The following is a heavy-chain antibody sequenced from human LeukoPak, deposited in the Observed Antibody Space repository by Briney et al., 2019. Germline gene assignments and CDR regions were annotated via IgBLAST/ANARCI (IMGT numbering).Heavy chain of an antibody. CDR2: VYSGGDT. D-gene: IGHD5-24*01. V-gene: IGHV3-66*01. CDR1: GFTVNTKY. Sequence: PGGSLRLSCAASGFTVNTKYMSWVRQAPGKGLEWVSVVYSGGDTYYTESVKGRFTISRDTSKNTLYLQMDSLRAEDTAVYYCARGRDGYNWGNAYDIWGQGTMVTVSS. CDR3: ARGRDGYNWGNAYDI. J-gene: IGHJ3*02.